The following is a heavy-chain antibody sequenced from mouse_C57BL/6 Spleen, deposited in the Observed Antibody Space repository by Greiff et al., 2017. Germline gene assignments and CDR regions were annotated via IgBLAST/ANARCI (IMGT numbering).Heavy chain of an antibody. CDR3: TREGGYESFAY. CDR1: GFTFSSYA. J-gene: IGHJ3*01. Sequence: EVKLVESGEGLVKPGGSLKLSCAASGFTFSSYAMSWVRQTPEKRLEWVAYISSGGDYIYYADTVKGRFTISRDNARNTLYLQMSSLKSEDTAMYYCTREGGYESFAYWGQGTLVTVSA. CDR2: ISSGGDYI. V-gene: IGHV5-9-1*02. D-gene: IGHD2-10*02.